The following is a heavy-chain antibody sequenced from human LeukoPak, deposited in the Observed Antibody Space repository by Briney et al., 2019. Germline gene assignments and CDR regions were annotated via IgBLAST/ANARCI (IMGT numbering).Heavy chain of an antibody. J-gene: IGHJ5*02. CDR2: IYYTGTT. D-gene: IGHD3-10*01. V-gene: IGHV4-39*01. CDR3: ARHDYYGSLNWFDP. CDR1: GGSLNSPNYY. Sequence: SETLSLTCIVSGGSLNSPNYYWGWIRQPPGKGLEWIGTIYYTGTTYYNPSLKSRLTISVDTSKNQLSLKLTPVTAADTAVYYCARHDYYGSLNWFDPWGQGTLITVSS.